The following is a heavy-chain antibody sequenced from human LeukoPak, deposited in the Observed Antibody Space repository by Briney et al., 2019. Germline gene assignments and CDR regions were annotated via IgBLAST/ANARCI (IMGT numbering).Heavy chain of an antibody. CDR1: GFTFDDYG. V-gene: IGHV3-20*04. J-gene: IGHJ6*03. CDR3: ARDSLSVVPGMDV. D-gene: IGHD2-2*01. CDR2: INWNGGST. Sequence: GGSLRLSCAASGFTFDDYGMSWVRQAPGKGLECVSGINWNGGSTGYADSVKGRFTISRDNAKNSLYLQMNSLRAEDTALYYCARDSLSVVPGMDVWGKGTTVTVSS.